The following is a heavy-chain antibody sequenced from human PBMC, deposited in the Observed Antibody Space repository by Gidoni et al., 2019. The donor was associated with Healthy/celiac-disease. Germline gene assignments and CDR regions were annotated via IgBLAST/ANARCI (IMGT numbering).Heavy chain of an antibody. CDR2: INHSGST. CDR3: AVGCGGDCYNAFDI. J-gene: IGHJ3*02. D-gene: IGHD2-21*01. V-gene: IGHV4-34*01. Sequence: QVHLQQWGAGLFNPSETLSLTRAVYCGSFSGYYWSWIRQPPGKGLEWIGEINHSGSTNYNPSLKSRVTISVDTSKNHFALKLSSVTAADTDVYYCAVGCGGDCYNAFDIWGQGKMVTVSS. CDR1: CGSFSGYY.